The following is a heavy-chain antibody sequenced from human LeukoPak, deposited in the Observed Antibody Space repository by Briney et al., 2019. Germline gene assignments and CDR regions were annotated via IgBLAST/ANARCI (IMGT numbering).Heavy chain of an antibody. J-gene: IGHJ4*02. CDR1: GYTFTSYY. CDR2: INPSGGST. V-gene: IGHV1-46*01. Sequence: ASVKVSCKASGYTFTSYYMHWVRQAPGQGLEWMGIINPSGGSTSYARKFQGRVTMTRDTSTSTVYMELSSLRSEDTAVYYCARDDPDLIAVAGTLDYWGQGTLVTVSS. D-gene: IGHD6-19*01. CDR3: ARDDPDLIAVAGTLDY.